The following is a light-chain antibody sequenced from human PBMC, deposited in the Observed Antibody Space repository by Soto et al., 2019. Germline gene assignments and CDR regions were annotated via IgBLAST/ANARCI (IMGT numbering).Light chain of an antibody. CDR3: QQYYSYPWT. CDR1: QGISSY. CDR2: AAS. V-gene: IGKV1-8*01. Sequence: LRMTQSPSSFSASTGDRVTITCRASQGISSYLAWYQQKPGKAPKLLIYAASTLQSGVPSRFSGSGSGTDFTLTISCLQSEDFATYYCQQYYSYPWTFGQGTKVDIK. J-gene: IGKJ1*01.